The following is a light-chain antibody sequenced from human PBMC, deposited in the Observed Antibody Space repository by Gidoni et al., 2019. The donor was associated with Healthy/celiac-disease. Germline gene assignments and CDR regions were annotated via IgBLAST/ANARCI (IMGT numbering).Light chain of an antibody. V-gene: IGKV1-39*01. CDR1: QSISSY. CDR3: QQSYSTPPA. CDR2: AAS. Sequence: DIQMTQSPSSLSASVGARVTITCRASQSISSYLNWYQQKPGKAPNLLIYAASSLQSGVPSRFSGSGSGTDFTLNISSLQPEDFATYYCQQSYSTPPAFGQGTKVEIK. J-gene: IGKJ1*01.